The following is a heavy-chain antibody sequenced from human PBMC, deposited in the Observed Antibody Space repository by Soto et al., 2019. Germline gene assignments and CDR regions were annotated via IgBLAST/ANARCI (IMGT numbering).Heavy chain of an antibody. J-gene: IGHJ4*02. V-gene: IGHV1-18*04. CDR1: GYTFTSYG. D-gene: IGHD3-22*01. Sequence: ASVKVSCKASGYTFTSYGISWVRQAPGRGLEWMGWISAYNGNTNYAQKLQGRVTMTTDTSTSTAYMELRSLRSDDTAVYYCARLRPYYYDSSGPPYYFDYWGQGTLVTAPQ. CDR2: ISAYNGNT. CDR3: ARLRPYYYDSSGPPYYFDY.